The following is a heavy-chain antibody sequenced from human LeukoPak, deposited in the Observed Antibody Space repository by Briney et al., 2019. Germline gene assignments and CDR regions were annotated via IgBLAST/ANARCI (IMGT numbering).Heavy chain of an antibody. V-gene: IGHV3-15*01. CDR2: IKSKTDGGTT. CDR3: SGDCSSTSCPGY. D-gene: IGHD2-2*01. CDR1: GFTFSNAW. Sequence: GGSLRPSCAASGFTFSNAWMSWVRQAPGKGLEWVGRIKSKTDGGTTDYAAPVKGRFTISRDDSKNTLYLQMNSLKTEDTAVYYCSGDCSSTSCPGYWGQGTLVTVSS. J-gene: IGHJ4*02.